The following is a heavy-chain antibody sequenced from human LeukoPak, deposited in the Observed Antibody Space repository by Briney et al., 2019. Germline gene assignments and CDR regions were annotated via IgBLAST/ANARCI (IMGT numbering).Heavy chain of an antibody. CDR2: IKPDDSEI. Sequence: GGSLRLSCVASGFTFTNNWMTWVRQVPGKGLEWVANIKPDDSEIYYVASVKGRFTISRDNSKNTLYLQMNSLSAEDTAAYYCAKGVLGEQQLVSAFDIWGQGTMVTVSS. CDR1: GFTFTNNW. J-gene: IGHJ3*02. CDR3: AKGVLGEQQLVSAFDI. V-gene: IGHV3-7*03. D-gene: IGHD6-13*01.